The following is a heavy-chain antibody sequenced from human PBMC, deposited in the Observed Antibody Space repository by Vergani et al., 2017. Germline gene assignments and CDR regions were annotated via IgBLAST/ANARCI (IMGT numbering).Heavy chain of an antibody. CDR2: IYSGGST. Sequence: VQLVESGGGLVKPGGSLRLSCAASGFTFSDYYMSWVRQAPGKGLEWVSVIYSGGSTYYADSVKGRFTISRHNSKNTLYLQMNSLRAEDTAVYYCAREVWSSSSWRTYYYYMDVWGKGTTVTVSS. D-gene: IGHD6-13*01. CDR3: AREVWSSSSWRTYYYYMDV. CDR1: GFTFSDYY. V-gene: IGHV3-53*04. J-gene: IGHJ6*03.